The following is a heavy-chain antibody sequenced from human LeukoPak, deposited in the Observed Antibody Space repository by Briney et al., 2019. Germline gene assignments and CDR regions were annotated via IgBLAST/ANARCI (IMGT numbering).Heavy chain of an antibody. CDR1: RFTFSSYS. J-gene: IGHJ4*02. CDR3: AREGTMISSFDY. D-gene: IGHD3-22*01. CDR2: ISSRSSYK. Sequence: GGSLRLSCAASRFTFSSYSMNWIRQAPGKGLEWVSAISSRSSYKYYADSVKGRFTVSRDNAKNSLYLEMNSLRVDDTAVYYCAREGTMISSFDYWGQGTLVTVSS. V-gene: IGHV3-21*06.